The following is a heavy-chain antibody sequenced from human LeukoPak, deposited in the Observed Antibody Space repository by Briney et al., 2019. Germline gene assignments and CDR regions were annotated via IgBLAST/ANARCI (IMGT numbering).Heavy chain of an antibody. J-gene: IGHJ3*02. CDR2: IIPIFGTA. Sequence: SVNVSCTASGGTFSSYAISWVRQAPGQGLEWMGGIIPIFGTANYAQKFQGRVTVTTDESTSTAYMELSSLRSEDTAVYYCARSKPLGAFDIWGQGTMVTVSS. V-gene: IGHV1-69*05. CDR1: GGTFSSYA. CDR3: ARSKPLGAFDI. D-gene: IGHD1-14*01.